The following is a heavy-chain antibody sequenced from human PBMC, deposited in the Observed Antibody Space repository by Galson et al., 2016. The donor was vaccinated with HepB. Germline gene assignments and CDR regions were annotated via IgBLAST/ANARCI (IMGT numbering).Heavy chain of an antibody. J-gene: IGHJ6*02. CDR1: GGSVSSDY. V-gene: IGHV4-59*02. D-gene: IGHD6-13*01. CDR2: THYSGST. CDR3: AGLRRVAAAGSYNYHSMDC. Sequence: SETLSLTCSVSGGSVSSDYWSWIRQPPEKGLEWIGYTHYSGSTNFNPSLKSRVSISLDTSKNQFSLRLTSVAAADTAVYYCAGLRRVAAAGSYNYHSMDCWGQGTTVTVS.